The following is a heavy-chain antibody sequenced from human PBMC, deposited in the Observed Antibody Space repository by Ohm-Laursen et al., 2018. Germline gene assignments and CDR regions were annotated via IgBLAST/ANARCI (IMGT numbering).Heavy chain of an antibody. J-gene: IGHJ4*02. D-gene: IGHD2-2*01. CDR1: GGSISNYY. CDR2: IYTSGTT. Sequence: SDTLSLTWTVSGGSISNYYWSWIRQPAGKGLEWIGRIYTSGTTNYNPSLKSRVTVSLDTSKNQFSLKLSSVTAADSAVYYCARSQGAYQLLRFDHWGQGTLVTVSS. V-gene: IGHV4-4*07. CDR3: ARSQGAYQLLRFDH.